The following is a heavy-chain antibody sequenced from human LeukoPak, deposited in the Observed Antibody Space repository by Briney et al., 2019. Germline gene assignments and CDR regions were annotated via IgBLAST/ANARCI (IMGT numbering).Heavy chain of an antibody. Sequence: SETLSLTCTVSGGSLSSGSYYWSWIRQPPGKGLEWIGYIYYSGSTNYNPSLKSRVTISVDTSKNQFSLKLSSVTAADTAVYYCAIGYDSSGIDYWGQGTLVTVSS. CDR3: AIGYDSSGIDY. CDR1: GGSLSSGSYY. V-gene: IGHV4-61*01. CDR2: IYYSGST. J-gene: IGHJ4*02. D-gene: IGHD3-22*01.